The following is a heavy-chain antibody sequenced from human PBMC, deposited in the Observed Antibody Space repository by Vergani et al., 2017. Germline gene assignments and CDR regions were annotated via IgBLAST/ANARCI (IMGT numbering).Heavy chain of an antibody. Sequence: VQLVESGGGVVQPGRSLRLSCAASGFTFNHYAMNWVRQAPRKGLEWVSGISGSGGSTYYAGSVKGRFTISRDSSKNTLYLQMNSLSAGDTAVYYCAKANPRNSGYDYLYYYHAMDVWGQGTTVTVSS. CDR3: AKANPRNSGYDYLYYYHAMDV. J-gene: IGHJ6*02. D-gene: IGHD5-12*01. V-gene: IGHV3-23*04. CDR2: ISGSGGST. CDR1: GFTFNHYA.